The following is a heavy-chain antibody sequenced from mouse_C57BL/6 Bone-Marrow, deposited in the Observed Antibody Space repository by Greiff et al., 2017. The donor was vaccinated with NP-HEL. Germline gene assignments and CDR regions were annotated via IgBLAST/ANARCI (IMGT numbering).Heavy chain of an antibody. D-gene: IGHD4-1*01. CDR1: GYTFTSYW. CDR3: AREDGGNWVVQYYFDY. CDR2: IDPSDSYT. J-gene: IGHJ2*01. Sequence: QVQLQQPGAELVMPGASVKLSCKASGYTFTSYWMHWVKQRPGQGLEWIGEIDPSDSYTNYNQKFKGKSTLTVDKSSSTAYMQLSSLTSEDSAVYYWAREDGGNWVVQYYFDYWGQGTTLTVSS. V-gene: IGHV1-69*01.